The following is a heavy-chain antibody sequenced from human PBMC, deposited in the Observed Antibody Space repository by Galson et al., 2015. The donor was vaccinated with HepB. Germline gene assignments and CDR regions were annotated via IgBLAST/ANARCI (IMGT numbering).Heavy chain of an antibody. J-gene: IGHJ5*02. CDR1: GVSFSDYY. CDR2: IRHSGRT. Sequence: SETLSLTCAVTGVSFSDYYWVWIRQSPGKGLEWIGEIRHSGRTNYNPSLKSRVTISVDTSKNQFTLNLNSVTAAGTAVYFCTRGSSPANWFDPWGQGTLVTVSS. CDR3: TRGSSPANWFDP. V-gene: IGHV4-34*01. D-gene: IGHD2-15*01.